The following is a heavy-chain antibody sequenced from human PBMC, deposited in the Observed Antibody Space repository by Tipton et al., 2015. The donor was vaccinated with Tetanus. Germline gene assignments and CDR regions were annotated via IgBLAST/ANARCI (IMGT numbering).Heavy chain of an antibody. CDR2: AYYSGST. Sequence: TLSLTCTVSGDSISGYYWNWIRQPPGEGLEWIGHAYYSGSTNYNPSLKSRVSISVDTSNDQFSLRLTSVTAADTAIYYCARFSYDSGGFYSYFDYWGRGTLVTVSS. V-gene: IGHV4-59*01. J-gene: IGHJ4*02. D-gene: IGHD3-22*01. CDR1: GDSISGYY. CDR3: ARFSYDSGGFYSYFDY.